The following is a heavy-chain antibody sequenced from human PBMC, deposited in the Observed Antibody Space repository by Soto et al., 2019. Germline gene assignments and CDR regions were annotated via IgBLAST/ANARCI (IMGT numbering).Heavy chain of an antibody. CDR2: ISSSSSTI. Sequence: GSLRLSCAASGFTFSSYSMNWVRQAPGKGLEWVSYISSSSSTIYYADSVKGRFTISRDNAKNSLYLQMNSLRDEDTAVYYCARDYDFWSGYYTGQPRFDYWGQGTLVTVSS. D-gene: IGHD3-3*01. V-gene: IGHV3-48*02. CDR1: GFTFSSYS. J-gene: IGHJ4*02. CDR3: ARDYDFWSGYYTGQPRFDY.